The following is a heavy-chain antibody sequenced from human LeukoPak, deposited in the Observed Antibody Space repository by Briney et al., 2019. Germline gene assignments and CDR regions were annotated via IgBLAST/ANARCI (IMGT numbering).Heavy chain of an antibody. Sequence: GGSLRLSCAASGFTFSSYWMSWVRQAPGKGLEWVANIKQDGSEKYYVDSVKGRFTISRDNAKNSLYLQMNSLRAEDTAVYYCARVLLKIGYSGYADWGQGTLVTVSS. CDR2: IKQDGSEK. J-gene: IGHJ4*02. CDR3: ARVLLKIGYSGYAD. D-gene: IGHD5-12*01. V-gene: IGHV3-7*01. CDR1: GFTFSSYW.